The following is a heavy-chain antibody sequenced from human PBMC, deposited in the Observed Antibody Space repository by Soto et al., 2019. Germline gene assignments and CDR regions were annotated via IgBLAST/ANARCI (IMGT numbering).Heavy chain of an antibody. CDR2: VSGRGGSK. V-gene: IGHV3-23*01. CDR3: AKDSTVTTSLYFYYYGFDV. J-gene: IGHJ6*01. CDR1: GFTFNHYA. Sequence: VQLLESGGGLVQPGGSLRLACTASGFTFNHYAMTWVRQAPGRGLEWVASVSGRGGSKKYADSVKGRFIISRDNSNSTLYLQMDSLGGEETAVYYCAKDSTVTTSLYFYYYGFDVWGQGTTVTVSS. D-gene: IGHD4-17*01.